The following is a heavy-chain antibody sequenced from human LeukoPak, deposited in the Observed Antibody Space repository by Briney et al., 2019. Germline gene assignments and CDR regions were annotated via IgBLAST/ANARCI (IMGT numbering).Heavy chain of an antibody. CDR1: GFTFSTYG. CDR3: AVGGGYSSSWYTPFDY. D-gene: IGHD6-13*01. CDR2: ELHDGSKK. Sequence: GGSLRLSCAASGFTFSTYGMHWVRQAPGKGLEWVAFELHDGSKKYYADSVKGRFTISRDNSKNTLYLQMNSLRAEDTAVYYCAVGGGYSSSWYTPFDYWGQGTLVTVSS. J-gene: IGHJ4*02. V-gene: IGHV3-30*02.